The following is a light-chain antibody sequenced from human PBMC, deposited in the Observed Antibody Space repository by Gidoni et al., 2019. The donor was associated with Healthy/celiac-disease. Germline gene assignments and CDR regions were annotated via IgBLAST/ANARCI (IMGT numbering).Light chain of an antibody. CDR2: DAS. CDR3: QQYNSYLYT. CDR1: QSISSW. J-gene: IGKJ2*01. V-gene: IGKV1-5*01. Sequence: DIQTTHSPSTLSASVGDRVTITCRASQSISSWLAWYQQKPGKAPKLLIYDASSLESGVPSRFSGSGSGTEFTLTISSLQPDDFATYYCQQYNSYLYTFGQGTKLEIK.